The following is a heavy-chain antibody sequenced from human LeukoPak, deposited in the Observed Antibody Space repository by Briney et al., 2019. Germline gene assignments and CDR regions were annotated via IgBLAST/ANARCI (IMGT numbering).Heavy chain of an antibody. J-gene: IGHJ4*02. CDR2: INAYNGDT. Sequence: GASVKVSCKASGYTFSTYGINWVRQAPGQDLEWMGWINAYNGDTKYAQRLQGRVTMTADTSTTTAYMELRALRSDDTAVYYCARAYGSGSYYVKAADYWGQGTLVTVSS. CDR1: GYTFSTYG. D-gene: IGHD3-10*01. CDR3: ARAYGSGSYYVKAADY. V-gene: IGHV1-18*01.